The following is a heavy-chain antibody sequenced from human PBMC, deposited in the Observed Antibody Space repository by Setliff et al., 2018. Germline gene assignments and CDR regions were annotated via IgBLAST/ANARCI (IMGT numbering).Heavy chain of an antibody. D-gene: IGHD6-13*01. Sequence: TSETLSLTCTVSGGSISSYYWSRIRQPPGKGLEWIGYIYYSGSTNYNPSLKSRVTISVDTSKNQFSLKMSSVTAADTAVYYCARDNWAAAGIFDYWGQGTLVTVSS. V-gene: IGHV4-59*01. CDR2: IYYSGST. J-gene: IGHJ4*02. CDR3: ARDNWAAAGIFDY. CDR1: GGSISSYY.